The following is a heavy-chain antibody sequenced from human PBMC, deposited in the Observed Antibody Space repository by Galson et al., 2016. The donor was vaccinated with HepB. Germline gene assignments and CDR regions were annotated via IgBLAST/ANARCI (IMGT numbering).Heavy chain of an antibody. CDR3: ARGPPEFLTSIFRYGMDV. J-gene: IGHJ6*04. CDR2: INPNSGGT. Sequence: SVKVSCKASGYTFIAYYIHWVRQAPGQGLEWMGWINPNSGGTNYAQKFQGWVTMTRDTSINTVYMELSRLRSDDTAVYYCARGPPEFLTSIFRYGMDVWGEGTTVTASS. D-gene: IGHD3-3*01. CDR1: GYTFIAYY. V-gene: IGHV1-2*04.